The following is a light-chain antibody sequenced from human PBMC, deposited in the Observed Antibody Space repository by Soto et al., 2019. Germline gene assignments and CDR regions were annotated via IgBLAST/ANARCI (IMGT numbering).Light chain of an antibody. J-gene: IGKJ1*01. CDR1: QGIYIY. Sequence: DVQVTQSPASLSASLGDRVNISCRTSQGIYIYLAWYQQRPGQIHKLLINAASSLQSGVPSRFSGSGSGTQFTLTISSLQPDDVATYYCQKYDSAPRTFGQGTKVDIK. V-gene: IGKV1-27*01. CDR2: AAS. CDR3: QKYDSAPRT.